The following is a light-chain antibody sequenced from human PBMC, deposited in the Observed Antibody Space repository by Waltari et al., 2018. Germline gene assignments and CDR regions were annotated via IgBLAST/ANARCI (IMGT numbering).Light chain of an antibody. Sequence: QSVLTQPPSVSAAPGQRVTIPCSGGSSNIGKNYVSWYRQFPGSAPKLLIDEETERPAGVPGRFSGSKSGTSATLDITGLQPGDEAEYYCGTWDSSLSGAVFGGDTLLTVL. CDR1: SSNIGKNY. CDR2: EET. CDR3: GTWDSSLSGAV. J-gene: IGLJ7*01. V-gene: IGLV1-51*02.